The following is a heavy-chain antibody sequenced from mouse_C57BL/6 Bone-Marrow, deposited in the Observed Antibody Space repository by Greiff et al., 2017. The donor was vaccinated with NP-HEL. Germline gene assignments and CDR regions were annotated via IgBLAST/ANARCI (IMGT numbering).Heavy chain of an antibody. V-gene: IGHV1-53*01. CDR2: INPSNGGT. D-gene: IGHD2-2*01. Sequence: VQLQQPGTELVKPGASVKLSCKASGYTFTSYWMHWVKQRPGQGLEWIGNINPSNGGTNYNEKFKSKATLTVDKSSSTAYMQLSSLTSEDSAVYYCASGLRRNDWYFDVWGTGTTVTVSS. J-gene: IGHJ1*03. CDR3: ASGLRRNDWYFDV. CDR1: GYTFTSYW.